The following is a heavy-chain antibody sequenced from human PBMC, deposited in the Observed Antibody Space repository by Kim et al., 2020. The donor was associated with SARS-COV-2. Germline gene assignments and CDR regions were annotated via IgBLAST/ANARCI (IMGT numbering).Heavy chain of an antibody. V-gene: IGHV3-73*01. Sequence: GGSLRLSCAASGFTFSGSAMHWVRQASGKGLEWVGRIRSKANSYATAYAASVKGRFTISRDDSKNTAYLQMNSLKTEDTAVYYCTRQPMVATDTDYWGQGTLVTVSS. J-gene: IGHJ4*02. D-gene: IGHD5-12*01. CDR1: GFTFSGSA. CDR2: IRSKANSYAT. CDR3: TRQPMVATDTDY.